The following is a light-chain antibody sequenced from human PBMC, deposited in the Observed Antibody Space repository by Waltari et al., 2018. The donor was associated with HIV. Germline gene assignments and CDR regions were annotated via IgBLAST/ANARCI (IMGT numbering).Light chain of an antibody. J-gene: IGLJ3*02. CDR2: YDN. CDR3: QVWDSETDHWV. CDR1: DIGSKS. Sequence: YVLTPPPSVSEAPGTTARITCGGSDIGSKSVHWYQQKPGQAPVQVIYYDNDRPSGIPERFSGSNSGNTATLTISRVEAGDEADYFCQVWDSETDHWVFGGGTKLTVL. V-gene: IGLV3-21*04.